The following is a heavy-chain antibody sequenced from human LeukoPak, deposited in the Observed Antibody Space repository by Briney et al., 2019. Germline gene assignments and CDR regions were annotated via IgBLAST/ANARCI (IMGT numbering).Heavy chain of an antibody. V-gene: IGHV4-39*07. Sequence: SETLSLTCTVSGGSISSTIYYWGWIRQPPGKGLEWIGSIYYRGSTYYNPSLKSRVTISVDTSKNQFSLKLSSVTAADTAVYYCARGPTVTNDAFDIWGQGTMVTVSS. CDR2: IYYRGST. J-gene: IGHJ3*02. CDR3: ARGPTVTNDAFDI. D-gene: IGHD4-17*01. CDR1: GGSISSTIYY.